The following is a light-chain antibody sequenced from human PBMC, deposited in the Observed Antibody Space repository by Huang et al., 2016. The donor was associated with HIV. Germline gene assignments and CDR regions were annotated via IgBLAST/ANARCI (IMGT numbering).Light chain of an antibody. V-gene: IGKV3D-15*01. J-gene: IGKJ3*01. CDR3: QQYNNWPPT. CDR1: QSVNTH. Sequence: EIVMTQSPATLSVSPGEGGTLSCRASQSVNTHVAWYQQKPGQAPRLLIAGASTRATGSPARCRGSGCGTEFTLTSSSLQSEDVAVYYCQQYNNWPPTFGPGTKVDIK. CDR2: GAS.